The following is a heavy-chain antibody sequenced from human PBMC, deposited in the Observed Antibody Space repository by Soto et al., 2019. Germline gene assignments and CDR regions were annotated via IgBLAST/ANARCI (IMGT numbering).Heavy chain of an antibody. D-gene: IGHD3-22*01. J-gene: IGHJ6*02. CDR3: ARNWGFNYYDSSGYYGVRYYYGMDV. Sequence: PGGSLRLSCAASGFTFSSYWMSWVRQAPGKGLEWVANIKQDGSEKYYVDSVKGRFTISRDNAKNSLYLQMNSLRAEDTAVYYCARNWGFNYYDSSGYYGVRYYYGMDVWGQGTTVTVYS. CDR1: GFTFSSYW. CDR2: IKQDGSEK. V-gene: IGHV3-7*03.